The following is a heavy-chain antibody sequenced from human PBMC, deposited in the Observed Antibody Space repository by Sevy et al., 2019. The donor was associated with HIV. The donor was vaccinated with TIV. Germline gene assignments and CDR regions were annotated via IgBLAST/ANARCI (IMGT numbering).Heavy chain of an antibody. CDR1: GFTFSDYR. CDR2: ISYDGRNNK. CDR3: ARDRGEILSSAFDY. D-gene: IGHD3-16*01. V-gene: IGHV3-30*04. J-gene: IGHJ4*02. Sequence: GGSLRLSCAASGFTFSDYRFHWVRQAPGKGLEWVAVISYDGRNNKYYADSVKGRFTISRDNSKNTAYLQMNSLRAEDTAIYYCARDRGEILSSAFDYWGQGTLVTVSS.